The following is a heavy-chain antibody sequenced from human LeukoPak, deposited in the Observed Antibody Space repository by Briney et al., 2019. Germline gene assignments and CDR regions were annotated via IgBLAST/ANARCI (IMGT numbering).Heavy chain of an antibody. D-gene: IGHD7-27*01. CDR2: IYHSGNT. J-gene: IGHJ4*02. Sequence: SGTLSLTCAVSGDSISGTYWWAWVRQSPGKGLEWIGEIYHSGNTNYNPSLKSRVTLSLDKSESQFSLKLDSLTAADTAIYYCVRSNWGVDRAMDSWGQGTLVAVSS. CDR1: GDSISGTYW. V-gene: IGHV4-4*02. CDR3: VRSNWGVDRAMDS.